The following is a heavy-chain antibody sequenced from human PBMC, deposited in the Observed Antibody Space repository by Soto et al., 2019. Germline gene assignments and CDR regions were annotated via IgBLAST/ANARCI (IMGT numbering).Heavy chain of an antibody. J-gene: IGHJ6*02. CDR1: GFTFSDYS. V-gene: IGHV3-48*02. Sequence: ESGGGLEQPGGSLRLSCAASGFTFSDYSMNWVRQAPGKGLEWVSYISGSSDTIYYADSVRGRFTISRDNAKNSLYLQMNSLRDEDTAVYYCARPEKTTAYYYYAMDVWGQGTTVTVSS. D-gene: IGHD4-17*01. CDR2: ISGSSDTI. CDR3: ARPEKTTAYYYYAMDV.